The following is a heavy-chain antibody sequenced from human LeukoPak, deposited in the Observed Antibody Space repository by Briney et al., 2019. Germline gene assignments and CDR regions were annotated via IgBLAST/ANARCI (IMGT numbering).Heavy chain of an antibody. J-gene: IGHJ4*02. Sequence: GGSLKLSCAASGFTSSIYGMSWVRQAPGKGLEWVSSITNGGDNTYYADFVQGRFTIYRDNSKNSLHLQMSSLRAEDTAIYFCAKRDTSGLYYFDYWGQGTLVTVSS. CDR2: ITNGGDNT. CDR3: AKRDTSGLYYFDY. D-gene: IGHD3-10*01. CDR1: GFTSSIYG. V-gene: IGHV3-23*01.